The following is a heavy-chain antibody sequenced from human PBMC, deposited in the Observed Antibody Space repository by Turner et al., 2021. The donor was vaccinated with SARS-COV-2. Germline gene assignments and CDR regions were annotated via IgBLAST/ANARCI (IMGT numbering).Heavy chain of an antibody. Sequence: QVQLVESGGGVVQPGRSLRLSCAASGFTFSSYGIHWVRQAPGKGLEWVAFIWYDGSKKYYADSVKGRFTISRDNSKNTLYLQMNSLRAEDTAVYYCARDKGEGSSGWLIPSGSYYFDYWGQGTLVTVSS. CDR2: IWYDGSKK. J-gene: IGHJ4*02. CDR1: GFTFSSYG. V-gene: IGHV3-33*01. D-gene: IGHD6-19*01. CDR3: ARDKGEGSSGWLIPSGSYYFDY.